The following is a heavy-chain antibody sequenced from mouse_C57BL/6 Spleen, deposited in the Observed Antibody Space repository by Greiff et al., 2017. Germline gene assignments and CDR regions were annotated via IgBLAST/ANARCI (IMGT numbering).Heavy chain of an antibody. Sequence: VQLQQSGPELVKPGASVKLSCKASGYTFTSYDINWVKQRPGPGLEWIGWIYPRVGSTKYNEKFKGKATLTVDTSSSTSYMELHSLTSEDSAVYFCARGSNSYAMDNWGQGTSVTVSS. CDR3: ARGSNSYAMDN. V-gene: IGHV1-85*01. J-gene: IGHJ4*01. CDR2: IYPRVGST. CDR1: GYTFTSYD. D-gene: IGHD2-5*01.